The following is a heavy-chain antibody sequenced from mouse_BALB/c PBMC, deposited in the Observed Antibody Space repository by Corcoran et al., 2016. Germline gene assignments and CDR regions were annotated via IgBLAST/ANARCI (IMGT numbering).Heavy chain of an antibody. J-gene: IGHJ4*01. D-gene: IGHD1-2*01. CDR1: GYTFSSYW. V-gene: IGHV1-9*01. CDR2: ILPGSGST. Sequence: QVQLQQSGAELMKPGASVKISCKATGYTFSSYWIEWVKQRPGHGLEWIGEILPGSGSTNYNEKFKGKATFTADTSSNTAYMQLSSLTSEDSAVYYCGRWVTTAMYAMDYWGQGTSVTVSS. CDR3: GRWVTTAMYAMDY.